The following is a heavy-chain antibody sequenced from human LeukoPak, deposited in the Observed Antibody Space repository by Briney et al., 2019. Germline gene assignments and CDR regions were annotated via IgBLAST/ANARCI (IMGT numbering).Heavy chain of an antibody. CDR1: GFTVSSNY. J-gene: IGHJ5*02. Sequence: GGSLRLSCAASGFTVSSNYMSWVRQAPGKGLEWVSVIYSGGSTYYADSAKGRFTISRDNSKNTLYLQMNSLRAEDTAVYYCASCSGGSCYFPCLTSWGQGTLVTVSS. D-gene: IGHD2-15*01. CDR2: IYSGGST. CDR3: ASCSGGSCYFPCLTS. V-gene: IGHV3-66*01.